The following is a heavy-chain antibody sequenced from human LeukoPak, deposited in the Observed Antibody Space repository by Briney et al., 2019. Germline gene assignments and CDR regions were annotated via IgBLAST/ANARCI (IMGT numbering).Heavy chain of an antibody. D-gene: IGHD1-14*01. CDR3: AREEPGVMGAFDI. CDR2: IIPIFGTA. V-gene: IGHV1-69*05. Sequence: SVKVSCKASGGTFSSYAISRVRQAPGQGLEWMGGIIPIFGTANYAQKFQGRVTITTDESTSTAYMELSSLRSEDTAVYYCAREEPGVMGAFDIWGQGTMVTVSS. CDR1: GGTFSSYA. J-gene: IGHJ3*02.